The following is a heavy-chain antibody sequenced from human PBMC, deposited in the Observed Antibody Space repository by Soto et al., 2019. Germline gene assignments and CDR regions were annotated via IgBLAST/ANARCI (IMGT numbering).Heavy chain of an antibody. CDR3: ARGSSGYSYSFDY. D-gene: IGHD3-22*01. CDR1: KFTFSSYS. J-gene: IGHJ4*02. CDR2: ISSSSSYI. V-gene: IGHV3-21*01. Sequence: EVQLVESGGGLVKPGGSLRLSCAASKFTFSSYSMNWVRQAPGKGLEWVSSISSSSSYIYYADSVKGRFTISRDSARNSLYLQMSSLRAEDTAVYYCARGSSGYSYSFDYWGQGILVTVSS.